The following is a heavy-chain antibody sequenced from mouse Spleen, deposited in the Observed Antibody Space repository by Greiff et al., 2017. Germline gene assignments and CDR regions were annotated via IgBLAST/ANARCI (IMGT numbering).Heavy chain of an antibody. J-gene: IGHJ3*01. Sequence: VQLKQSGPELVKPGASVKISCKASGYSFTDYNMNWVKQSNGKSLEWIGVINPNYGTTSYNQKFKGKATLTVDQSSSTAYMQLNSLTSEDSAVYYCARSYSYYSYDVPAWFAYWGQGTLVTVSA. D-gene: IGHD2-12*01. CDR2: INPNYGTT. CDR3: ARSYSYYSYDVPAWFAY. V-gene: IGHV1-39*01. CDR1: GYSFTDYN.